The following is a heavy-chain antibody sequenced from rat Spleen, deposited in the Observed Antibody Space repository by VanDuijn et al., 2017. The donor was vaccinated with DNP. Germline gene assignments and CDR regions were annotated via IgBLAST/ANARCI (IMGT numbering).Heavy chain of an antibody. D-gene: IGHD1-11*01. Sequence: EVQLVESGGGLVQPGRSLKLSCAASGFTFSYYGMAWVRQVPTKGLEWVAYISFDGSTTYYGDSVKGRFTISRDNAKSTLYLQMDSLRSEDTATYYCARHDYGGAYAMDAWGQGTSVTVSS. J-gene: IGHJ4*01. CDR2: ISFDGSTT. V-gene: IGHV5-29*01. CDR1: GFTFSYYG. CDR3: ARHDYGGAYAMDA.